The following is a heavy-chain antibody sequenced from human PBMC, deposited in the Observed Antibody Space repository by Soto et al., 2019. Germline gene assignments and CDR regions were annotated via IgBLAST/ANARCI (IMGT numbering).Heavy chain of an antibody. CDR1: GVTFSSFA. CDR2: IIPIFRTP. CDR3: ASSTGSGFRPGTHSFNRFDP. V-gene: IGHV1-69*01. J-gene: IGHJ5*02. D-gene: IGHD5-12*01. Sequence: QVQLVQSGAEVKQPGSSVKVSCQASGVTFSSFAISWVRQAPGQGLEWMGGIIPIFRTPNYAQNFQGRVTITADESTSSVYMELSRLRSEATAVYYCASSTGSGFRPGTHSFNRFDPWGQGTLVTVSS.